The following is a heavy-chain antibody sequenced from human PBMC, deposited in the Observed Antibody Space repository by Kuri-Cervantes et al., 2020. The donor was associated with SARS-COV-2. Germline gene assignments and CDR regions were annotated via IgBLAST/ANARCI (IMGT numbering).Heavy chain of an antibody. CDR3: ARAQGLAYSSSWYYYYYGMDV. CDR2: FYYSGST. D-gene: IGHD6-13*01. CDR1: GGSVSSGSYY. J-gene: IGHJ6*02. V-gene: IGHV4-61*01. Sequence: SETLSLTCTVSGGSVSSGSYYWSWIRQPPGKGLEWIGYFYYSGSTNYNPSLKSRVTISVDTSKNQFSLKLSSLRSEDTAVYYCARAQGLAYSSSWYYYYYGMDVWGQGTTVTVSS.